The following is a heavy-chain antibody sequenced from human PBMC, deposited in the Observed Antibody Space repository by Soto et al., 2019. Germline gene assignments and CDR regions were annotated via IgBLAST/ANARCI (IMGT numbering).Heavy chain of an antibody. CDR2: MSHSGGT. Sequence: QVQLQQWGAGLLKPSETLSLTCAVYGGFVSSGSYYWSWIRQPPGKGLEWIGEMSHSGGTHFNPSRTSRVPISVDTSKNQFSLKMSSVTAADTALYYCARVERGTATTVVDAFDIWGPGTMVTVSS. CDR1: GGFVSSGSYY. J-gene: IGHJ3*02. D-gene: IGHD1-1*01. CDR3: ARVERGTATTVVDAFDI. V-gene: IGHV4-34*01.